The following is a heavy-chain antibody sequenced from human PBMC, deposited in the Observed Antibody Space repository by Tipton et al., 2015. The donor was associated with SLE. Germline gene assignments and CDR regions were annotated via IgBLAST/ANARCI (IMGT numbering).Heavy chain of an antibody. Sequence: TLSLTCTVSGGSISSGSYYWSWIRQPAGKGLEWIGHIYTSGSTNYNPSLKSRVTISVDTSKNQFSLKLSSVTAADTAVYYCARRYYYGSGRWDYFDYWGQGTLVTVSS. CDR3: ARRYYYGSGRWDYFDY. CDR2: IYTSGST. V-gene: IGHV4-61*09. CDR1: GGSISSGSYY. J-gene: IGHJ4*02. D-gene: IGHD3-10*01.